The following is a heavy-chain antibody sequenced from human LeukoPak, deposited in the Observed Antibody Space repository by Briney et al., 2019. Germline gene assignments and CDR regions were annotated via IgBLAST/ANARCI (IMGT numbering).Heavy chain of an antibody. J-gene: IGHJ4*02. CDR1: GGSFSNSVYY. CDR3: ARDNKSAGYDY. Sequence: PSQTLSLTCTASGGSFSNSVYYWSWLRQPAGKGLEWIGRISASGSADYNPSLKSRLIISVDSSRKQFSLKLTSVTDTDTATYYCARDNKSAGYDYWGQGTLVTVSS. V-gene: IGHV4-61*02. D-gene: IGHD6-13*01. CDR2: ISASGSA.